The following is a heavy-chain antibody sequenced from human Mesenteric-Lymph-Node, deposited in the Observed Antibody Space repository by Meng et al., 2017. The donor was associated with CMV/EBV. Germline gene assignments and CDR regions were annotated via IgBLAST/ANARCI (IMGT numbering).Heavy chain of an antibody. Sequence: GGSLRLSRKGSAYRFASYWIGWVRQMPGKGLEWMGIIYPGDSDTRYSPSFQGQVTVSADKSISTAYLQWSSLKASDTAMYYCARQSPLDAFDIWGQGTMVTVSS. V-gene: IGHV5-51*01. J-gene: IGHJ3*02. CDR3: ARQSPLDAFDI. CDR2: IYPGDSDT. CDR1: AYRFASYW.